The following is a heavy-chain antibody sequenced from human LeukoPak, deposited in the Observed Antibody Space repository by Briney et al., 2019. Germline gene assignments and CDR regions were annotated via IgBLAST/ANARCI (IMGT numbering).Heavy chain of an antibody. CDR3: TVRPTTVTLNEY. CDR1: GFTFGVYA. Sequence: GGSLRLSCTASGFTFGVYAMSWVRQAPGKGLEWVGFIRSKAYGGTTEYAASVKGRFTISRDDSKSIAYLQMNSLKTEDTAVYYCTVRPTTVTLNEYWGQGTLVTVSS. D-gene: IGHD4-17*01. J-gene: IGHJ4*02. CDR2: IRSKAYGGTT. V-gene: IGHV3-49*04.